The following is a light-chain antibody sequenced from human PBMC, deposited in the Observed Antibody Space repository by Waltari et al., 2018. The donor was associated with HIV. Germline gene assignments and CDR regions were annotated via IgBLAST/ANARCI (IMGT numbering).Light chain of an antibody. Sequence: QSALTQPASVSGSPGPSLIISCTGTSSDVGGYTYISPYQQHPGTAPKLSIFDVGNPPSGVSNRFSGSKSGNTASLTISGLQTEDEADYYCNSYTSTTTRWLFGGGTRLTVL. CDR3: NSYTSTTTRWL. J-gene: IGLJ3*02. CDR2: DVG. CDR1: SSDVGGYTY. V-gene: IGLV2-14*03.